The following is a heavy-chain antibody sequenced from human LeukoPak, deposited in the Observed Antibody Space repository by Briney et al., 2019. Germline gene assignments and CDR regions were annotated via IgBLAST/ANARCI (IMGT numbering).Heavy chain of an antibody. CDR1: GGSISSYY. Sequence: SETLSLTCTVSGGSISSYYWSWIRQPPGKGLEWIGYIYYSGSTNYNPSLKSRVTISVDTSKNQFSLKLSSVTAADTAVYYCARGYDVNYWGRGTLVTVSS. D-gene: IGHD3-3*01. V-gene: IGHV4-59*08. J-gene: IGHJ4*02. CDR2: IYYSGST. CDR3: ARGYDVNY.